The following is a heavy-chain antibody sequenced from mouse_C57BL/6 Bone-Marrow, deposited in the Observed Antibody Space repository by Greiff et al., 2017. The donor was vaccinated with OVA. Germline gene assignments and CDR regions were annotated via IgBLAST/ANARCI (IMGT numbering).Heavy chain of an antibody. Sequence: EVMLVESGGGLVKPGGSLKLSCAASGFTFSSYAMSWVRQTPEKRLEWVATISDGGSYTYYPDNVKGRFTISRDNAKNNLYLQMSHLKSEDTAMYYCARDHYYYGSSYAMDYWGQGTSVTVSS. D-gene: IGHD1-1*01. CDR3: ARDHYYYGSSYAMDY. J-gene: IGHJ4*01. V-gene: IGHV5-4*01. CDR1: GFTFSSYA. CDR2: ISDGGSYT.